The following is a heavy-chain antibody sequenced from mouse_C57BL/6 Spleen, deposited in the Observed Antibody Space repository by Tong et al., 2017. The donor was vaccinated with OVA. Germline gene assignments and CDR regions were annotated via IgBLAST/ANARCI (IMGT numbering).Heavy chain of an antibody. CDR1: GFTFSSYG. V-gene: IGHV5-6*01. J-gene: IGHJ2*01. Sequence: EVQLQESGEGLVKPGGSLKLSCAASGFTFSSYGMSWVRQTPDKRLEWVATISSGGSYTYYPDSVKGRFTISRDNAKNTLYLQMSSLKSEDTAMYYCARHAIYDGYPYWGQGTTLTVSS. CDR3: ARHAIYDGYPY. CDR2: ISSGGSYT. D-gene: IGHD2-3*01.